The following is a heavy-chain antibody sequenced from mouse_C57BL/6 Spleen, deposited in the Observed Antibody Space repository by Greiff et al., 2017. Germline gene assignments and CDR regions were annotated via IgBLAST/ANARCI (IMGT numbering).Heavy chain of an antibody. CDR2: INPSTGGT. CDR3: AIYYDYDGCAY. Sequence: EVQLQESGPELVKPGASVKISCKASGYSFTGYYMNWVKQSPEKSLEWIGEINPSTGGTTYNQKFKAKATLTVDKSSSTAYMQLKSLTSEDSAVYYCAIYYDYDGCAYWGQGTLVTVSA. V-gene: IGHV1-42*01. CDR1: GYSFTGYY. D-gene: IGHD2-4*01. J-gene: IGHJ3*01.